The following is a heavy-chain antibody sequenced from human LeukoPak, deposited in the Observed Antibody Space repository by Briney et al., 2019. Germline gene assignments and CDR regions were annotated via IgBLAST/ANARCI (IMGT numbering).Heavy chain of an antibody. CDR2: MNPNSGNT. CDR1: GYTFTSYD. J-gene: IGHJ5*02. CDR3: ARVPWRSIVEATTGFDP. D-gene: IGHD1-26*01. Sequence: ASVTVSCNASGYTFTSYDINWVRQATGQGLEWMGWMNPNSGNTGYAQKFQGRVTITRNTSINTAYMELSSLRSDDTAVYYCARVPWRSIVEATTGFDPWGQGTLVTVSS. V-gene: IGHV1-8*03.